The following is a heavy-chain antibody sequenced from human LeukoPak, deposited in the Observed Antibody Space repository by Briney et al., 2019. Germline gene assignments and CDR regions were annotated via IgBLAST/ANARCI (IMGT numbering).Heavy chain of an antibody. J-gene: IGHJ6*03. CDR1: DGSISSSNYY. V-gene: IGHV4-39*01. CDR3: ARPGRSGAGTNHMDV. CDR2: IYYSGST. Sequence: SETLSLTCTVSDGSISSSNYYWGWIRQPPGKGLEWIGSIYYSGSTFYNPSLKSRVTISVDTSNNQFSLRLNSVTAADTAVYYCARPGRSGAGTNHMDVWGKGTTVTVSS. D-gene: IGHD3-3*01.